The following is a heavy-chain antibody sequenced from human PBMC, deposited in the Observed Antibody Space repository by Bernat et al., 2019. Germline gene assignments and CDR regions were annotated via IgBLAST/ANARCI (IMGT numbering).Heavy chain of an antibody. V-gene: IGHV4-59*08. D-gene: IGHD2-21*01. J-gene: IGHJ5*02. CDR3: ARHVESWFDP. CDR1: GGSISSYY. Sequence: RREAGPGRVKPSETLSLTRTVSGGSISSYYWSWIRQPPGKGLGWIGYIDYSGSTNYNPSLKSRVTISVDTSKNQFSLKLSSVTAADTAVYYCARHVESWFDPWGQGTLVTVSS. CDR2: IDYSGST.